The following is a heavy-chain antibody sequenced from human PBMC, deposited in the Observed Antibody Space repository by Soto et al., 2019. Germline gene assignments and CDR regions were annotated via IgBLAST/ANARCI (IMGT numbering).Heavy chain of an antibody. D-gene: IGHD4-17*01. V-gene: IGHV4-39*01. CDR3: VSQRTTVPTYAYFDY. Sequence: KSSETLSLTCTVSGGSVTNSSYYWGWIRQSPGKGLEWIGSVYYRGRSYSKSSVKSRVTISVDTSKNRFSLSLNSVTASDTAVYFCVSQRTTVPTYAYFDYWGPGALVTVSS. CDR2: VYYRGRS. CDR1: GGSVTNSSYY. J-gene: IGHJ4*02.